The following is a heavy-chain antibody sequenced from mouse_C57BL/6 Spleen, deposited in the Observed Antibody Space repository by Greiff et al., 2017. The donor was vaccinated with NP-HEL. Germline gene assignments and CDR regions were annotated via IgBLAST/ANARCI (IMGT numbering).Heavy chain of an antibody. J-gene: IGHJ3*01. Sequence: EVMLVESEGGLVQPGSSMKLSCTASGFTFSDYYMAWVRQVPEKGLEWVANINYDGSSTYYLDSLKSRLIISRDNAKNIPYLKMGSLKSEDTATYYCAREGDGYSFAYWGQGTLVTVSA. CDR3: AREGDGYSFAY. V-gene: IGHV5-16*01. D-gene: IGHD2-3*01. CDR1: GFTFSDYY. CDR2: INYDGSST.